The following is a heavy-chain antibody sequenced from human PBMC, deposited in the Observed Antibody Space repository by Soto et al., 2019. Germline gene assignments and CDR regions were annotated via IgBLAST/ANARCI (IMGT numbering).Heavy chain of an antibody. CDR2: LSGGGSNT. V-gene: IGHV3-23*01. J-gene: IGHJ4*02. D-gene: IGHD4-17*01. CDR3: ARWDGYGDV. Sequence: EVQLLESGGGLVQPGGSLRLSCAASGFSFSTYSMAWVRQTPGKGLAWVSGLSGGGSNTFYADSVQGRFTISVDNSKNTVYLQMNSLRVEATAVYYCARWDGYGDVWGQGTLVTVSS. CDR1: GFSFSTYS.